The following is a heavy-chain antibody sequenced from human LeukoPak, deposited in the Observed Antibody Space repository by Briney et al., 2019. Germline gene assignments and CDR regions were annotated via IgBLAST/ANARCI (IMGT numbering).Heavy chain of an antibody. CDR3: AMPAWTWGAARGY. J-gene: IGHJ4*02. CDR2: LSYHGNQK. Sequence: GRSLSLSCVASGLTFNKYGVHWVRHAPGKGRGWVAVLSYHGNQKNHTESVQGRFTVSRYNSNNPLYLEVNSLRPEDRAVYYCAMPAWTWGAARGYWGRGALVTVFS. CDR1: GLTFNKYG. D-gene: IGHD3-16*01. V-gene: IGHV3-30*03.